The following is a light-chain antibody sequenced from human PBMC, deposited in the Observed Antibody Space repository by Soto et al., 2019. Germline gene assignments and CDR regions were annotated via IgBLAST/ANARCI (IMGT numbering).Light chain of an antibody. CDR1: QSISSW. V-gene: IGKV1-5*01. CDR3: QQYYNYST. Sequence: IQITKSPSTLYACLGQRVTTTCPASQSISSWLAWYQQKPGKAPNLLIYDAAKLQSGVPSTFSGSESGTEFTLTIDSLQPDDFATYYCQQYYNYSTFGKWTTVDIK. J-gene: IGKJ1*01. CDR2: DAA.